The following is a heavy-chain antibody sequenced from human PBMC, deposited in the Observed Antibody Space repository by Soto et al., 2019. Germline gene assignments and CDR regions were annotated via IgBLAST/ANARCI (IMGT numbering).Heavy chain of an antibody. Sequence: KTSETLSLTCAVYGGSFSGYYWSWIRQPPGKGLEWIGEINHSGSTNYNPSLKSRVTISVDTSKNQFSLKLSSVTAADTAVYYCARRIYRNQTTGGYYFDYWGQGTLVTVSS. CDR1: GGSFSGYY. CDR2: INHSGST. D-gene: IGHD4-4*01. J-gene: IGHJ4*02. CDR3: ARRIYRNQTTGGYYFDY. V-gene: IGHV4-34*01.